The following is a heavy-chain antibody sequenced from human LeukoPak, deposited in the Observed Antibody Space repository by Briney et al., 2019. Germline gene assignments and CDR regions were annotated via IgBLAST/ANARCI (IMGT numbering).Heavy chain of an antibody. CDR3: ARHAIKRITMVRGVNNWFDP. V-gene: IGHV4-39*01. CDR2: IYYSGST. CDR1: GGSISSSSYY. Sequence: SETQSLTCTVSGGSISSSSYYWGWIRQPPGKGLEWIGSIYYSGSTYYNPSLKSRVTISVDTSKNQFSLKLSSVTAADTAVYYCARHAIKRITMVRGVNNWFDPWGQGTLVTVSS. D-gene: IGHD3-10*01. J-gene: IGHJ5*02.